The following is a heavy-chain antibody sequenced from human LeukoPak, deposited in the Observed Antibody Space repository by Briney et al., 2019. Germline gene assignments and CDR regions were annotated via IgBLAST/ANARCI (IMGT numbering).Heavy chain of an antibody. V-gene: IGHV1-2*02. D-gene: IGHD6-19*01. CDR2: INPNSGGT. J-gene: IGHJ5*02. Sequence: ASVKVSCKASGYTFTGYYIHWVRQAPGQGLEWMGWINPNSGGTNYAQKFQGRVTMTRDTSISTAYMELSRLRSDDTAVYYCARGSSGWYTNWFDPWGQGTLVTVSS. CDR1: GYTFTGYY. CDR3: ARGSSGWYTNWFDP.